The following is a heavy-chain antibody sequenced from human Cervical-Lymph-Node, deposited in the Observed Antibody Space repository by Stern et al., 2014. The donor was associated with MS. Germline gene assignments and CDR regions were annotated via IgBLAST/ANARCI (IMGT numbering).Heavy chain of an antibody. Sequence: QVQLVQSGAEAKAPGASMKVSCRASGYIFTDYYLHWVRQAPGQGHEWLGWINPNSGGTNYAQNFQGRVTMTRDTSISTAYMELRWLGYADTAVYYCARGSGTAYDLRGDYWGQGTLVTVSS. CDR2: INPNSGGT. D-gene: IGHD3-3*01. J-gene: IGHJ4*01. CDR1: GYIFTDYY. V-gene: IGHV1-2*02. CDR3: ARGSGTAYDLRGDY.